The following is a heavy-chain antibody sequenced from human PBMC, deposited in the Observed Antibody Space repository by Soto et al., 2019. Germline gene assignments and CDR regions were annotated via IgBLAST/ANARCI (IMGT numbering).Heavy chain of an antibody. CDR1: GGTFSTSA. CDR2: IMPIFATP. J-gene: IGHJ6*02. CDR3: ARDKARQQLGGNYYYILDV. D-gene: IGHD3-3*02. V-gene: IGHV1-69*12. Sequence: QVQLMQSGAEVKKPGSSVKVSCKASGGTFSTSAISWVRQAPGEGLEWVGGIMPIFATPDYAQKFQGRVTISADESTATAYRELTSLTTDDTAVYYCARDKARQQLGGNYYYILDVWGQGTAITVSS.